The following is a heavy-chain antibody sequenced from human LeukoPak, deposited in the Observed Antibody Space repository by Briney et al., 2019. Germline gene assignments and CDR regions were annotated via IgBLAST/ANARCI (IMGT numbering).Heavy chain of an antibody. J-gene: IGHJ4*02. V-gene: IGHV4-39*01. CDR1: GASISGSGYY. CDR3: AKSGGYGLIDY. Sequence: PSETLSLTCTVSGASISGSGYYWGWIPQPPGKGLEWIGSIYSSGSTYYNASLQGRVTISIETSKNQISLRLNSVTAADTAMYYCAKSGGYGLIDYWGQGTLVTVSS. CDR2: IYSSGST. D-gene: IGHD1-26*01.